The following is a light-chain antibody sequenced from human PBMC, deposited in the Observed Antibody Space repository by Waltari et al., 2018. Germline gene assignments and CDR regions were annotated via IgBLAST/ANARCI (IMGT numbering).Light chain of an antibody. J-gene: IGKJ4*01. CDR3: QQYYSTPGPT. CDR1: QSVLYSANNKNY. V-gene: IGKV4-1*01. Sequence: DIVMTQSPDSLAVSLGERATINCKSSQSVLYSANNKNYLAWYQQKPGQPPKLLIYWAATRESGVPDRVSGSGSGTDFTLTINSLQAEDVAVYYCQQYYSTPGPTFGGGTKVEIK. CDR2: WAA.